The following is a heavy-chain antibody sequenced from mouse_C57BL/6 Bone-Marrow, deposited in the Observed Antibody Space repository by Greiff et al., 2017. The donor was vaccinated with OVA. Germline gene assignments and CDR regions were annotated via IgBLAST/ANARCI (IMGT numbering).Heavy chain of an antibody. J-gene: IGHJ4*01. V-gene: IGHV5-6*01. CDR3: ARPYDYDNAMDY. Sequence: EVKLMESGGDLVKPGGSLKLSCAASGFTFSSYGMSWVRQTPDKRLEWVATISSGGSYTYYPDSVKGRFTISRDNAKNTRYLQMSSLKSEDTAMYYCARPYDYDNAMDYWGQGTSVTVSS. CDR1: GFTFSSYG. D-gene: IGHD2-4*01. CDR2: ISSGGSYT.